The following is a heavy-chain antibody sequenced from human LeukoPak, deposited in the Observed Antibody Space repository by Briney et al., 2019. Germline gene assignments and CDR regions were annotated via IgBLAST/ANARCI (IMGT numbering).Heavy chain of an antibody. J-gene: IGHJ4*02. V-gene: IGHV4-38-2*02. CDR1: GYSISSGYY. Sequence: SETLSLTCTVSGYSISSGYYWGWIRQRPGKGLEWIGSIYSSGSTYYNASLQSRVTISIETSKNQISLRLNSVTAADTAIYYCAKSGGYGLIDYWGQGTLVTVSS. D-gene: IGHD1-26*01. CDR2: IYSSGST. CDR3: AKSGGYGLIDY.